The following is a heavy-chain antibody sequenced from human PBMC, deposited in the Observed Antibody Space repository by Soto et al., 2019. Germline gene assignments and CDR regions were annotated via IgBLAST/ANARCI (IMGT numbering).Heavy chain of an antibody. CDR2: ISAYNGNT. CDR1: GYTFTSYG. Sequence: QVQLVQSGAEVKKPGASVKVSCKASGYTFTSYGISWVRQAPGQGLEWMGWISAYNGNTNYAQKLQGRVTMTTDTSTRTAYMGLRSLRSDGTAVYYCASSYYGSGTPYYYGMDVWGQGTTVTVSS. CDR3: ASSYYGSGTPYYYGMDV. J-gene: IGHJ6*02. D-gene: IGHD3-10*01. V-gene: IGHV1-18*01.